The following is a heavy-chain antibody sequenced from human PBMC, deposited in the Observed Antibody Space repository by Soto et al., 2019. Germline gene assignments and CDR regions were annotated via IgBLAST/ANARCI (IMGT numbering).Heavy chain of an antibody. D-gene: IGHD4-17*01. Sequence: ASVKVSCKAPGYTFTSYYMHWVRQAPGQGLEWMGRINPSGGSTSYAQKFQGRVTITADTSTSTAYMELSSLRSEDTAVYYCARSNDYGDDAFDIWGQGTMVTVSS. CDR2: INPSGGST. V-gene: IGHV1-46*01. J-gene: IGHJ3*02. CDR1: GYTFTSYY. CDR3: ARSNDYGDDAFDI.